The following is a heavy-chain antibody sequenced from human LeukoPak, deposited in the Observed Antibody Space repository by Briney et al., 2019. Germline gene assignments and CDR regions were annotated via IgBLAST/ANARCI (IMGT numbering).Heavy chain of an antibody. J-gene: IGHJ4*02. CDR2: INPNSGGT. D-gene: IGHD3-10*01. CDR3: ARPNGSGSYAH. Sequence: GASVKVSCKSSGYTFTDYYMHWVRQAPGQGLEWMGWINPNSGGTNYAQKFQGRVTMTRDTSISTAYMELSRLRSDDTAVYYCARPNGSGSYAHWGQGTLVTVSS. CDR1: GYTFTDYY. V-gene: IGHV1-2*02.